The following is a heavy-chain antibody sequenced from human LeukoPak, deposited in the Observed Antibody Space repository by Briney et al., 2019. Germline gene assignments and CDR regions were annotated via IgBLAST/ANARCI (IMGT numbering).Heavy chain of an antibody. Sequence: ASVKVSCKASGYTFTGYYMHWVRQAPGQGLEWMGWINPNSGGTNYARKFQGRVTMTRDTSISTAYMELSRLRSDDTAVYYCARARCSSTSCSFAVDYWGQGTLVTVSS. J-gene: IGHJ4*02. CDR1: GYTFTGYY. CDR3: ARARCSSTSCSFAVDY. CDR2: INPNSGGT. D-gene: IGHD2-2*01. V-gene: IGHV1-2*02.